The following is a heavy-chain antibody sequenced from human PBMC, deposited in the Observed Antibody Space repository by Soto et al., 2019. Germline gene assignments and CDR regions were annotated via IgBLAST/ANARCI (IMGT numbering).Heavy chain of an antibody. J-gene: IGHJ5*02. V-gene: IGHV3-23*01. Sequence: EVQLLQSGGDLVQPGGSLRVSCVASGFSFSNFAMSWVRQAPGKGLEWVSGIRGSGAESHYADSVRGRFTISRDNSKNTVYLEMHSLNVGDTVVYYCARSEGADGVVWFDTWGQGTLVTVSS. CDR3: ARSEGADGVVWFDT. CDR1: GFSFSNFA. CDR2: IRGSGAES. D-gene: IGHD1-26*01.